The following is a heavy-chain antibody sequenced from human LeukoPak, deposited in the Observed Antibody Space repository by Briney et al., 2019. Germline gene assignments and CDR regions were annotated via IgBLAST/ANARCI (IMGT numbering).Heavy chain of an antibody. CDR2: INPNSGGT. D-gene: IGHD3/OR15-3a*01. J-gene: IGHJ4*02. Sequence: ASVKVSCKASGYTFTGYYMHWVRQAPGQGLEWMGRINPNSGGTNYAQKVQGRVTMTRDTSISTAYMELSRLRSDDTAVYYCARDAGDWTKVDYWGQGTLVTVSS. CDR1: GYTFTGYY. V-gene: IGHV1-2*06. CDR3: ARDAGDWTKVDY.